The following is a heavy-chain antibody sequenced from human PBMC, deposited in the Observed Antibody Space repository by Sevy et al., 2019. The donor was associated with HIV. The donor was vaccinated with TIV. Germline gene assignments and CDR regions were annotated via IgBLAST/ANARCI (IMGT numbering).Heavy chain of an antibody. V-gene: IGHV3-48*02. CDR1: GFTFSSYS. CDR2: ISSSYNSAI. CDR3: ARDPPDGYWYFDF. J-gene: IGHJ2*01. Sequence: GGSLRLSCEASGFTFSSYSMNWVRQAPGKGLEWVSYISSSYNSAIHYADSAKGRFTISRDNAKNSLYLQMDSLRDEDTAVYYCARDPPDGYWYFDFWGRGTLVTVSS.